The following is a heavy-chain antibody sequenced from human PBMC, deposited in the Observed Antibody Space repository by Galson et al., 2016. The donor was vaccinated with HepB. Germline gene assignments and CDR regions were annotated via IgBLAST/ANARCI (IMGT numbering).Heavy chain of an antibody. Sequence: SLRLSCAASGFSFEDYAMHWVRQAPGKGLEWVCGINWNGANIGYADSVKGRSTISRDNAKKSLYLQVNTLRAEDTALYYCAKDIVREVGYGMDVWGQGTTVTVSS. V-gene: IGHV3-9*01. CDR3: AKDIVREVGYGMDV. CDR2: INWNGANI. J-gene: IGHJ6*02. D-gene: IGHD6-6*01. CDR1: GFSFEDYA.